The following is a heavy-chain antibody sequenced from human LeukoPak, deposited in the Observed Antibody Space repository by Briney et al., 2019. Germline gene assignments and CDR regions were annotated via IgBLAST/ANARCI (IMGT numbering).Heavy chain of an antibody. J-gene: IGHJ4*02. D-gene: IGHD5/OR15-5a*01. V-gene: IGHV4-31*03. CDR3: ARESTDGVRFDY. CDR2: IYYSGST. CDR1: GGSISSGGYY. Sequence: SETLSFTCTVSGGSISSGGYYWSWIRQHPGKGLEWIGYIYYSGSTYYNPSLKSRVTISVDTSKNQFSLKLSSVTAADTAVYYCARESTDGVRFDYWGQGTLVTVSS.